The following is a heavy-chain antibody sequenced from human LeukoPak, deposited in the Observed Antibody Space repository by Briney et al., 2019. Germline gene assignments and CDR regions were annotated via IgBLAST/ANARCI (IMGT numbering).Heavy chain of an antibody. CDR1: GYTFTSYD. CDR3: AADPYYTMIRAFDI. J-gene: IGHJ3*02. Sequence: GASVKVSCKASGYTFTSYDINWVRQATGQGLEWMGWMNPNSGNTGYAQKFQGRVTITRNTSISTAYTELSSLRSEDTAVYYCAADPYYTMIRAFDIWGQGTMVTVSS. D-gene: IGHD3-22*01. V-gene: IGHV1-8*03. CDR2: MNPNSGNT.